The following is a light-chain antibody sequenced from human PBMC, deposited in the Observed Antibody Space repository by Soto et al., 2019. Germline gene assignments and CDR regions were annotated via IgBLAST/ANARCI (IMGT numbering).Light chain of an antibody. CDR2: ENN. CDR3: GTWYSSLSAVV. CDR1: SSNIGNNY. Sequence: QSVLTQPPSVSAAPGQKVTISCSGSSSNIGNNYVSWYQQLPGTAPKLLIYENNKRPSGIPDRFSGSKSGTSATLGITGLQTGDEADYYCGTWYSSLSAVVFGGGIKLTV. J-gene: IGLJ2*01. V-gene: IGLV1-51*02.